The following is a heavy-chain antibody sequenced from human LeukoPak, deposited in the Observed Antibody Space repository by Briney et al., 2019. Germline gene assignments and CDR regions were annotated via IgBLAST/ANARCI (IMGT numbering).Heavy chain of an antibody. CDR2: IRSDGSTK. J-gene: IGHJ4*02. V-gene: IGHV3-30*02. D-gene: IGHD1-26*01. CDR3: AKDQLLGGCYNFDY. Sequence: PGGSLRLSCAASGFTFSTYGMHWVRQAPGKGLEWVAFIRSDGSTKYFADSVKGRFTISRDNSKNTLYLQMNSLRAEDTAVYYCAKDQLLGGCYNFDYWGQGTLVTVSS. CDR1: GFTFSTYG.